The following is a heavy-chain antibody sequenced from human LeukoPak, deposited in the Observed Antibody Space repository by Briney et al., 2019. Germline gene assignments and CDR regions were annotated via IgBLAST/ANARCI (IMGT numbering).Heavy chain of an antibody. Sequence: SETLSLTCTVSNGSISTYYWSWIRQPPGKGLEWMGYIYYSGSTDYNPSLKSRITISVDTSKNQFSLELSSMTAADTAVYYCARVGGDYSYYYMDVWGKGTSVTVSS. J-gene: IGHJ6*03. CDR1: NGSISTYY. D-gene: IGHD2-21*01. CDR3: ARVGGDYSYYYMDV. V-gene: IGHV4-59*12. CDR2: IYYSGST.